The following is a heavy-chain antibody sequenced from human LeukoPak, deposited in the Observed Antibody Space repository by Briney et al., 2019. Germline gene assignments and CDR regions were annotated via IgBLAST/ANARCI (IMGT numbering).Heavy chain of an antibody. V-gene: IGHV1-69*13. CDR3: ARGTAIVGLDV. CDR1: GYTFTSYA. J-gene: IGHJ6*04. D-gene: IGHD5-18*01. Sequence: ASVKVSCKASGYTFTSYAMNWVRQVPGQGLEWMGGIIPIFGTANYAQKFQGRVTITADESTSTAYMELSSLRSEDTAVYYCARGTAIVGLDVWGKGTTVTISS. CDR2: IIPIFGTA.